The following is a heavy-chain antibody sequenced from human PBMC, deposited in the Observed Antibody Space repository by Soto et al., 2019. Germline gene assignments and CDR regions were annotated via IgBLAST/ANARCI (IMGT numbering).Heavy chain of an antibody. CDR1: GHSFTRYW. Sequence: PWESLTITFNGSGHSFTRYWIDSVRQMPGKGLEGMGIIYPGDSDTRYSPSFQGQVTISADKSISTAYLQWRSLKASDTAMYYCARYIVGGTRLFDYWGQGTLVTVSS. D-gene: IGHD2-15*01. CDR2: IYPGDSDT. J-gene: IGHJ4*02. V-gene: IGHV5-51*01. CDR3: ARYIVGGTRLFDY.